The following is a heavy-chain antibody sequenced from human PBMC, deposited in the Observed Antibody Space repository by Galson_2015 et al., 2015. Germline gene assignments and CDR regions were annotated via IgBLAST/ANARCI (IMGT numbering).Heavy chain of an antibody. J-gene: IGHJ6*02. D-gene: IGHD1-1*01. CDR1: GFTFGDHY. CDR2: IRDKANSYTT. V-gene: IGHV3-72*01. Sequence: SLRLSCAASGFTFGDHYMDWVRQAPEKGLEWVARIRDKANSYTTEYAASVKGRFTISRDDSKSSLSLQMNSLKTEDTAVYHCARGSSRYHDSYYYYGLDVWGQGTTVTVSS. CDR3: ARGSSRYHDSYYYYGLDV.